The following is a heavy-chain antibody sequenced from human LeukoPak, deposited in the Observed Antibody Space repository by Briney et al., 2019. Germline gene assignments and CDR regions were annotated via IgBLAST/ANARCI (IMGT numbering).Heavy chain of an antibody. CDR1: GYTFTGYY. V-gene: IGHV1-69*05. CDR2: IIPIFGTA. J-gene: IGHJ4*02. Sequence: ASVKVSCKASGYTFTGYYMHWVRQAPGQGLEWMGGIIPIFGTANYAQKFQGRVTITTDESTSTAYMELSSLRSEDTAVYYCARRNYGGNFDDYWGQGTLVTVSS. CDR3: ARRNYGGNFDDY. D-gene: IGHD4-23*01.